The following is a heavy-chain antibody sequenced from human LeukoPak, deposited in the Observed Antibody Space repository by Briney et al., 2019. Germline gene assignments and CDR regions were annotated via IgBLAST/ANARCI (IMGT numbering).Heavy chain of an antibody. Sequence: GGSLRLSCAASGFTFSSYSMNWVRQAPGKGLEWVSSISSTSGSIYFADSVKGRFTISRDNAKNSLYLQMNSLRAEDTAVYYCAREAPYQLLPTLDYWGQGTLVTVSS. V-gene: IGHV3-21*01. J-gene: IGHJ4*02. CDR3: AREAPYQLLPTLDY. CDR2: ISSTSGSI. CDR1: GFTFSSYS. D-gene: IGHD2-2*01.